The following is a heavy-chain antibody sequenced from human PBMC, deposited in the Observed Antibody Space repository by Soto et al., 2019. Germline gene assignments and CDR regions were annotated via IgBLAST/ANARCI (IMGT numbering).Heavy chain of an antibody. J-gene: IGHJ5*02. Sequence: SLKISCAASGFTFSGSAMHWVRQASGKGLAWVGRIRSKTNSYATAYAASVKGRFTISRDDSKDTAYLQMNSLKTEDTAVYYCTRDPRNYYDSIGSANWFDPWGQGTLVTVSS. CDR3: TRDPRNYYDSIGSANWFDP. D-gene: IGHD3-22*01. CDR2: IRSKTNSYAT. V-gene: IGHV3-73*01. CDR1: GFTFSGSA.